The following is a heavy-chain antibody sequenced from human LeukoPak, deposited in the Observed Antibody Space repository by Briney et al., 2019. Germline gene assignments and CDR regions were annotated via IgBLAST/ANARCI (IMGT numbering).Heavy chain of an antibody. CDR2: IYTSGST. Sequence: ASETLSLTCTVSGGSISSSNYYWGWIRQPPGKGLEWIGRIYTSGSTDYNPSLKSRVTMSVDTSKNQFSLKLSSVTAADTAVYYCARGGRSSSPSLYGMDVWDQGTTVTVSS. CDR1: GGSISSSNYY. V-gene: IGHV4-39*07. CDR3: ARGGRSSSPSLYGMDV. D-gene: IGHD6-13*01. J-gene: IGHJ6*02.